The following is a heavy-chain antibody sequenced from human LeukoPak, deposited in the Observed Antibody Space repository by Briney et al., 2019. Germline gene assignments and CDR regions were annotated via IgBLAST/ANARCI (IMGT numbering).Heavy chain of an antibody. CDR2: INPNNGGT. J-gene: IGHJ2*01. V-gene: IGHV1-2*02. D-gene: IGHD3-10*01. Sequence: GASVKVSCKASGYTFTGYYMHWVRQAPGQGLEWMGLINPNNGGTNYAQKFQDRVTVTRDTSITTAYMELSRLRSDDAAVYYCARGLRSGYYGSGTYWYFDLWGRGTLVTVSS. CDR3: ARGLRSGYYGSGTYWYFDL. CDR1: GYTFTGYY.